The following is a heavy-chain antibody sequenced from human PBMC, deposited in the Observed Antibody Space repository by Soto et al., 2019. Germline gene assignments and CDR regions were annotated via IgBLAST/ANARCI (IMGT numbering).Heavy chain of an antibody. CDR1: GGCVSSGSYY. CDR2: IYYSGST. Sequence: LSLPCTVSGGCVSSGSYYWSLIRQPPGKGLEWIGYIYYSGSTNYNPSLKSRVTISVDTSKNQFSLKLSSVTAADTAAYYCARDRNCSAGSCYSGGYWFDPWGQGTLVTVSS. V-gene: IGHV4-61*01. D-gene: IGHD2-15*01. CDR3: ARDRNCSAGSCYSGGYWFDP. J-gene: IGHJ5*02.